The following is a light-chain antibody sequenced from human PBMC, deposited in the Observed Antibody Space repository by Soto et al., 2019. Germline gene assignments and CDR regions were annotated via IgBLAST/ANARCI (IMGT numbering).Light chain of an antibody. CDR2: DAS. J-gene: IGKJ1*01. Sequence: DIQMSQFPSSLTASVGDSVTIICRASQSINRWLAWYQQKPGRAPKLLIYDASSLQSGVPSRFSGSGSGTEFALTISSLQPDDFATYHCQEYNTYSWAFGQGTKVE. CDR3: QEYNTYSWA. V-gene: IGKV1-5*02. CDR1: QSINRW.